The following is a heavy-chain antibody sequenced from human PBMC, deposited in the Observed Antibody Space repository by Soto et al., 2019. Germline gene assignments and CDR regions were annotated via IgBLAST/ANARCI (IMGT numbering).Heavy chain of an antibody. CDR2: ISGSGGST. CDR3: AKKAGYSSSRGPFDY. V-gene: IGHV3-23*01. J-gene: IGHJ4*02. D-gene: IGHD6-13*01. Sequence: GGSLRLSCAASGFTFSSYAMSWVRQAPGKGLEWVSAISGSGGSTYYADSVKGRFPIARDNSKDTLYLQMNSLRAEDTAVYYCAKKAGYSSSRGPFDYWGQGTLVTVSS. CDR1: GFTFSSYA.